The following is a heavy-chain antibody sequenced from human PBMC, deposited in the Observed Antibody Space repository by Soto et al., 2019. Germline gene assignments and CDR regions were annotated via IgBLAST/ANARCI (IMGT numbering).Heavy chain of an antibody. V-gene: IGHV1-3*01. D-gene: IGHD1-26*01. Sequence: ASVKVSCKASGYTFTSYAMHWVRQAPGQRLEWMGWINAGNGNTKYSQKFQGRVTITRDTSASTAYMELSSLRSEDTAVYYCARTLVGATPADYWGQGALVTVSS. CDR3: ARTLVGATPADY. CDR1: GYTFTSYA. J-gene: IGHJ4*02. CDR2: INAGNGNT.